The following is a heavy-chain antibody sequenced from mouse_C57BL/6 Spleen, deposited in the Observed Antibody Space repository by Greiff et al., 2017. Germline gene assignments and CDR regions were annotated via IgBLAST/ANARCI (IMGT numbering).Heavy chain of an antibody. J-gene: IGHJ4*01. Sequence: EVQLVESGGGLVKPGGSLKLSCAASGFTFSDYGMHWVRQAPEKGLEWVAYISSGSSTIYYADTVKGRFTLSRDNATNTLFLQMTSLRSEDTGMYYCERIYCDYEGAMDYWGQGTSVTVSS. V-gene: IGHV5-17*01. CDR2: ISSGSSTI. D-gene: IGHD2-4*01. CDR1: GFTFSDYG. CDR3: ERIYCDYEGAMDY.